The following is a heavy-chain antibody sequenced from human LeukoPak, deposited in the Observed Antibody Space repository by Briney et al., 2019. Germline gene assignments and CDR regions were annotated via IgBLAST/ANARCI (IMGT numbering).Heavy chain of an antibody. Sequence: SETLSLTCTVSGGSISSSTYYWGWIRQPPGKGLEWIGSIHYSGSTYYNASLKSRVTISVDTSKNQFSLKLSSVTAADTAVYYCAIMVRGVKVLDYWGQGTLVTVSS. CDR3: AIMVRGVKVLDY. CDR1: GGSISSSTYY. V-gene: IGHV4-39*07. J-gene: IGHJ4*02. D-gene: IGHD3-10*01. CDR2: IHYSGST.